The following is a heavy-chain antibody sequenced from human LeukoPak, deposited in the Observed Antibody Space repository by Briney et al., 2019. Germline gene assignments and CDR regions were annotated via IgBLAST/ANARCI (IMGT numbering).Heavy chain of an antibody. D-gene: IGHD3-3*01. J-gene: IGHJ4*02. CDR1: GYTFTGYY. CDR2: INPNGGGT. V-gene: IGHV1-2*06. CDR3: ARERKITIFGVACDY. Sequence: ASVTVSCKASGYTFTGYYIHWVRQAPGQGLEWMGRINPNGGGTNYAQKFQGRVTMTSDTSISTAYMELSRLRSDDTAVYYCARERKITIFGVACDYWGQGTLVTVSS.